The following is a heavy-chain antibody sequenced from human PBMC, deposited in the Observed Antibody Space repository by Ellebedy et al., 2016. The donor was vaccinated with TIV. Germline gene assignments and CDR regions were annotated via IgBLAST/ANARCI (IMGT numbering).Heavy chain of an antibody. CDR2: IYHSGST. V-gene: IGHV4-38-2*02. D-gene: IGHD3-10*01. CDR1: GGSISSGYY. Sequence: SETLSLTXTVSGGSISSGYYWGWIRQPPGKGLEWIGSIYHSGSTYYNPSLKSRVTISVDTSKNQFSLKLSSVTAADTAVYYCARGWGFGERFDYWGQGTLVTVSS. CDR3: ARGWGFGERFDY. J-gene: IGHJ4*02.